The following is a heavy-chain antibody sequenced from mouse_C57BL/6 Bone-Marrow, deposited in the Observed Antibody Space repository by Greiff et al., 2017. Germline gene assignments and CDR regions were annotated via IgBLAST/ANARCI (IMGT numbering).Heavy chain of an antibody. CDR1: GFTFSSYA. V-gene: IGHV5-4*03. Sequence: EVMLVESGGGLVKPGGSLKLSCAASGFTFSSYAMSWVRQTPEKRLAWVATISDGGSYTYYPDNVKGRFTISRDNAKNNLYLQMSHLKSEDTAMYYCARAPLYYGNYDYWGQGTTLTVSS. J-gene: IGHJ2*01. D-gene: IGHD2-1*01. CDR3: ARAPLYYGNYDY. CDR2: ISDGGSYT.